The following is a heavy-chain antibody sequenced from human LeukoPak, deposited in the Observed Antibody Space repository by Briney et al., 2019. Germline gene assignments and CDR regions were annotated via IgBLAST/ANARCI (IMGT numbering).Heavy chain of an antibody. CDR2: IYYSGST. Sequence: SETLSLTCAVYGGSFSSYYWSWIRQPPGKGLEWIGYIYYSGSTNYNPSLKSRVTISVDTSKNQFSLKLSSVTAADTAVYYCARHVGYSYGSPPYFDYWGQGTLVTVSS. J-gene: IGHJ4*02. V-gene: IGHV4-59*08. CDR3: ARHVGYSYGSPPYFDY. CDR1: GGSFSSYY. D-gene: IGHD5-18*01.